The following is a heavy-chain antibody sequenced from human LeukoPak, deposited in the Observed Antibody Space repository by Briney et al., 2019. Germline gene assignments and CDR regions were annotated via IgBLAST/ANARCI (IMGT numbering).Heavy chain of an antibody. D-gene: IGHD1-1*01. J-gene: IGHJ3*02. CDR1: GGSFSGYY. Sequence: SETLSLTCAVYGGSFSGYYWSWIRQPPGKGLEWIGEINHSGSTNYNPSLKSRVTISVDTSKNQFSLKLSSVTAADTAVYYCARHLVVQLERPDAFDIWGRGTMVTVSS. V-gene: IGHV4-34*01. CDR3: ARHLVVQLERPDAFDI. CDR2: INHSGST.